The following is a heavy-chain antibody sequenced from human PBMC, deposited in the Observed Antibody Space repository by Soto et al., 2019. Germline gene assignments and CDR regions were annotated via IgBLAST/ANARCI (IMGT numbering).Heavy chain of an antibody. CDR3: AKRLPQLPLGTPYSS. V-gene: IGHV3-21*01. D-gene: IGHD2-2*01. J-gene: IGHJ4*02. CDR1: GFTFSSYS. CDR2: ISSSSSYI. Sequence: PGGSLRLSCAASGFTFSSYSMNWVRQAPGKGLEWVSSISSSSSYIYYADSVKGRFTISRDNAKNSLYLQMNSLRAEDTAVYYCAKRLPQLPLGTPYSSWGQGTLVTVSS.